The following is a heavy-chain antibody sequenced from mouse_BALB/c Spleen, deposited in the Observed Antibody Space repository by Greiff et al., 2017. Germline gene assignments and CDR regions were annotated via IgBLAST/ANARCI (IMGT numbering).Heavy chain of an antibody. Sequence: QVQLQQSGPGLVAPSQSLSITCTVSGFSLTSYGVHWVRQPPGKGLEWLGVIWAGGSTNYNSALMSRLSISKDNSKSQVFLKMNSLQTDDTAMYYCAREGQLGLRGAMDYWGQGTSVTVSS. V-gene: IGHV2-9*02. D-gene: IGHD3-2*01. CDR2: IWAGGST. J-gene: IGHJ4*01. CDR1: GFSLTSYG. CDR3: AREGQLGLRGAMDY.